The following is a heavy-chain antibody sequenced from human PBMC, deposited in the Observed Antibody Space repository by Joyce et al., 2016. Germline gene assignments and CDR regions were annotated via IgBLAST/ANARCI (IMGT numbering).Heavy chain of an antibody. V-gene: IGHV4-39*01. D-gene: IGHD4-23*01. CDR2: VFHSGDT. CDR3: ATLTPADPCDI. Sequence: QQQLQESGPGMVKPSETLSLTCTVSGAAINNSPYYWGWIRQAPGRGLDGIGSVFHSGDTLDHPSLKSRVSISGDTSKNHFSLKLTSVTAADTAGYHCATLTPADPCDIWGQGTMVTVSS. CDR1: GAAINNSPYY. J-gene: IGHJ3*02.